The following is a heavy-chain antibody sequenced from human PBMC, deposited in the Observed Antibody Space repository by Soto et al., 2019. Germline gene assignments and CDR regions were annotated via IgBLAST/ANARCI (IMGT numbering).Heavy chain of an antibody. Sequence: TLSLTCSVSGASISSGTHFWSWIRQRPGKGLEWIGYMYYSGRAYYNPSLKSRVTISLDTSKNQFSLNLSSVTAADTAIYYCARYCRTTDCPFDYWGQGTLVTAPQ. D-gene: IGHD2-2*01. CDR2: MYYSGRA. CDR1: GASISSGTHF. V-gene: IGHV4-31*03. CDR3: ARYCRTTDCPFDY. J-gene: IGHJ4*02.